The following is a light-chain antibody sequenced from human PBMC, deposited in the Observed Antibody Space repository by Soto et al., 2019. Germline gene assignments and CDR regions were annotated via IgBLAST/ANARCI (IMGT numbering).Light chain of an antibody. Sequence: QSALTQPPSVSGSPGQSVTISCTGTSSDVGGYNYVSWYQQHPGKAPKVMIYDVSKRPSRVPDRFSGSKSGNTASLTISGLQAVDEADYYCCSNAVSLEVFGTGTKVTVL. J-gene: IGLJ1*01. CDR2: DVS. CDR3: CSNAVSLEV. CDR1: SSDVGGYNY. V-gene: IGLV2-11*01.